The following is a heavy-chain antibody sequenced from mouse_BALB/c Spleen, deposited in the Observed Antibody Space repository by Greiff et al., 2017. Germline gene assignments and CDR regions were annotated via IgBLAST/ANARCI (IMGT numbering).Heavy chain of an antibody. V-gene: IGHV5-6-4*01. CDR3: TRGPHYYGSSSHWYFDV. CDR1: GFTFSSYT. D-gene: IGHD1-1*01. CDR2: ISSGGSYT. Sequence: EVNLVESGGGLVKPGGSLKLSCAASGFTFSSYTMSWVRQTPEKRLEWVATISSGGSYTYYPDSVKGRFTISRDNAKNTLYLQMSSLKSEDTAMYYCTRGPHYYGSSSHWYFDVWGAGTTVTVSS. J-gene: IGHJ1*01.